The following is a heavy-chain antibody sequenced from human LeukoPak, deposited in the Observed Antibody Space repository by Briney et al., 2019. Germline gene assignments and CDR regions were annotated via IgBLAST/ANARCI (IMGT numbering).Heavy chain of an antibody. CDR3: ARALGYCSSTSCYEVN. CDR1: GYTFTSYD. V-gene: IGHV1-69*04. J-gene: IGHJ4*02. D-gene: IGHD2-2*01. Sequence: ASVKVSCKASGYTFTSYDINWVRQATGQGLEWMGRIIPILGIANYAQKFRGRVTITADKSTSTAYMELSSLRSEDTAVYYCARALGYCSSTSCYEVNWGQGTLVTVSS. CDR2: IIPILGIA.